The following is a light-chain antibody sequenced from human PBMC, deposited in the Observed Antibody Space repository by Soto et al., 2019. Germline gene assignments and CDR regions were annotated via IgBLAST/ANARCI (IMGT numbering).Light chain of an antibody. CDR1: QSVSSK. Sequence: EIVMTHSPATLSVSPGGRVTLSCRASQSVSSKLAWYQQKPGQAPRLLIYGASTRATGIPARFSGSGSGTEFTLTISSLQPDDFATYYCQHYNSYSEAFGQGTKVDIK. CDR3: QHYNSYSEA. V-gene: IGKV3-15*01. J-gene: IGKJ1*01. CDR2: GAS.